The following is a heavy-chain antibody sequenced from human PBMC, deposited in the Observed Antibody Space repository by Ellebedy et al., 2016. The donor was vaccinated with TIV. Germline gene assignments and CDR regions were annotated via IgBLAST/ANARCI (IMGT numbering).Heavy chain of an antibody. CDR3: ARTDPWQPIDD. CDR2: VYYSGSP. CDR1: GGSVSSTRYY. V-gene: IGHV4-39*01. J-gene: IGHJ4*02. D-gene: IGHD2-21*02. Sequence: MPGGSLRLSCSVSGGSVSSTRYYWAWIRQPPGKGLEYIGSVYYSGSPYYNPSFKSRVTLSADTAKNQFYLNLRTVTAADTAVYYCARTDPWQPIDDWGQGILVSVSS.